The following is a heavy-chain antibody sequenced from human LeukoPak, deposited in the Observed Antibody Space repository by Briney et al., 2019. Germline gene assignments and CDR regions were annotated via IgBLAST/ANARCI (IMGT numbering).Heavy chain of an antibody. CDR1: GFIFSNAW. V-gene: IGHV3-15*01. J-gene: IGHJ6*04. Sequence: PGGSLRLSCAASGFIFSNAWMSWVRQAPGKGLEWVGRIKSDTEGGTTDYAAPVKGRFTISRDDSKSTLYLQMNSLKTEDTAVYYCTTARCPLNGLSPYYYHGMDVWGKGTTVTVSS. CDR2: IKSDTEGGTT. D-gene: IGHD3-16*01. CDR3: TTARCPLNGLSPYYYHGMDV.